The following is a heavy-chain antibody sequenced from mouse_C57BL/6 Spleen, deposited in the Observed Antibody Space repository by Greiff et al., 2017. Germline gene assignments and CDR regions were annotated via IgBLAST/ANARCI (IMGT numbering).Heavy chain of an antibody. J-gene: IGHJ3*01. CDR2: IHPNSGST. CDR1: GYTFTSYW. D-gene: IGHD2-4*01. Sequence: QVQLQQPGAELVKPGASVKLSCKASGYTFTSYWMHWVKQRPGQGLEWIGMIHPNSGSTNYNEKFKSKATLTVDKSSSTAYMQLSSLTSEDSAVYYCNYYDYDVGFAYWGQGTLVTVSA. CDR3: NYYDYDVGFAY. V-gene: IGHV1-64*01.